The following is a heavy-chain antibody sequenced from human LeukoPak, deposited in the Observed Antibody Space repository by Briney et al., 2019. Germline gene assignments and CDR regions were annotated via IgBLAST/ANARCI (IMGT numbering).Heavy chain of an antibody. V-gene: IGHV4-39*01. J-gene: IGHJ5*02. CDR3: TRYDPAATGGWFDP. Sequence: SETLSLTCTVSGGSISSSNYYWGWIRQPPGKGLEWIGIVHYNGNTYYNPSLKSRFTISVDTSKSQFSLELSSVAAADTAVYYCTRYDPAATGGWFDPWGQGTLVTVSS. CDR1: GGSISSSNYY. CDR2: VHYNGNT. D-gene: IGHD2-15*01.